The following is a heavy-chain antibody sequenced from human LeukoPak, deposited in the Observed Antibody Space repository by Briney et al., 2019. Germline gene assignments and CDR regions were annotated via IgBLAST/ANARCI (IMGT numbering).Heavy chain of an antibody. J-gene: IGHJ3*02. CDR3: AREPPYDILTGSNI. CDR2: INPSSGGT. CDR1: GYIFTDYY. D-gene: IGHD3-9*01. Sequence: ASVKVSCKASGYIFTDYYMHWVRQAPGQGLEWMGWINPSSGGTNFAQKFQGRVTMTRDTSISTAYMELSRLRSDDTAVYYCAREPPYDILTGSNIWGQGTMVTVSS. V-gene: IGHV1-2*02.